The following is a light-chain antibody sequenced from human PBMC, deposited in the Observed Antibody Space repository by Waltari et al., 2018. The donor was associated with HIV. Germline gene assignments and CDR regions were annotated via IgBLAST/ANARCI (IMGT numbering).Light chain of an antibody. CDR2: DDD. V-gene: IGLV1-51*01. CDR3: GAWDSRLSAVL. CDR1: RSNIGHNY. J-gene: IGLJ2*01. Sequence: QSVLTQPRSVSDAPGQKVPISCPGGRSNIGHNYVSWYQQLPGTAPKLLIYDDDKRPSGIPDRFSGSKSGMSGTLGITGLQTGDEADYYCGAWDSRLSAVLFGGGTKLTVL.